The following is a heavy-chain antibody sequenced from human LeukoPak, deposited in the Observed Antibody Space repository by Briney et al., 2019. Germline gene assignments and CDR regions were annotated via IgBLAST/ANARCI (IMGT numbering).Heavy chain of an antibody. D-gene: IGHD3-10*01. Sequence: GGSLRLSCAASGFTFSNHWMHWVRLVPGKGLVWVSHINNDGSRTSYADSVKGRFTVSRDNANNTLYLQMNSLKTEDTAVYYCTRHVYYGSGSYPMDVWGKGTTVTVSS. V-gene: IGHV3-74*01. CDR1: GFTFSNHW. J-gene: IGHJ6*04. CDR2: INNDGSRT. CDR3: TRHVYYGSGSYPMDV.